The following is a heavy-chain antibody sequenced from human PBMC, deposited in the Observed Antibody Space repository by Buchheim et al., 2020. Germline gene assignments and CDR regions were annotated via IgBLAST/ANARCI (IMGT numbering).Heavy chain of an antibody. CDR1: GYTFTGYY. J-gene: IGHJ6*02. V-gene: IGHV1-2*04. Sequence: QVQLVQSGAEVKKPGASVKVSCKASGYTFTGYYMHWVRQAPGQGLEWMGWINPNSGGTNYAQKFQGWVTMTRDTSISPACMELSRLRSDDTAVYYCARELQTSQTYYGMDVWGQGTT. CDR2: INPNSGGT. CDR3: ARELQTSQTYYGMDV.